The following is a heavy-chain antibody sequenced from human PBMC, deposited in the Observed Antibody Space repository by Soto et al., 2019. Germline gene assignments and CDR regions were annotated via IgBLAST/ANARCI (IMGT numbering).Heavy chain of an antibody. Sequence: GGSLRLSCADSGFTFSRYSMSWVRQAPGKGLEWVSYITSSSSNIYYADSVKGRFTISRDNAKNSLYLQMNSLRAEDTALYYCARVIPGYYAFDIWGQGTMVTVSS. V-gene: IGHV3-48*01. CDR1: GFTFSRYS. J-gene: IGHJ3*02. CDR3: ARVIPGYYAFDI. CDR2: ITSSSSNI. D-gene: IGHD3-9*01.